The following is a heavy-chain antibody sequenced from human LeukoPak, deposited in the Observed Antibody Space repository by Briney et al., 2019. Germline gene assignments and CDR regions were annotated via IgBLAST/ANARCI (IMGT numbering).Heavy chain of an antibody. Sequence: PSQTLSLTCTVSGGSISSGSYYWSWIRQPAGRGLEWIGYIYYSGSTNYNPSLKSRVTISVDTSKNQFSLKLSSVTAADTAVYYCARNLGYCSSTSCYSRWYVSYWFDPWGQGTLVTVSS. CDR1: GGSISSGSYY. J-gene: IGHJ5*02. CDR3: ARNLGYCSSTSCYSRWYVSYWFDP. D-gene: IGHD2-2*02. CDR2: IYYSGST. V-gene: IGHV4-61*10.